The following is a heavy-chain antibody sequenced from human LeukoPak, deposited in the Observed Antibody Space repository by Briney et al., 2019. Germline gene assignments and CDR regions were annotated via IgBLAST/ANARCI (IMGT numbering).Heavy chain of an antibody. CDR1: GGSISSYY. Sequence: SETLSLTCTVSGGSISSYYWSWIRQPAGKGLEWIGRIYTSGSNNYNPSLKSRVTMSVDTSKNQFSLKLSSVTAADTAMYYCAREVADYGGFYYYHYMDVWGKGTTVTISS. CDR2: IYTSGSN. J-gene: IGHJ6*03. CDR3: AREVADYGGFYYYHYMDV. V-gene: IGHV4-4*07. D-gene: IGHD4-23*01.